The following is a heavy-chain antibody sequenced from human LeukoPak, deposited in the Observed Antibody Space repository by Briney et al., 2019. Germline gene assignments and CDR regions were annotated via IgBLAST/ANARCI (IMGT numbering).Heavy chain of an antibody. J-gene: IGHJ4*02. CDR2: INHSGST. V-gene: IGHV4-34*01. D-gene: IGHD6-13*01. CDR3: ARGPKYSSSWYGAYFDY. Sequence: SETLSLTCAVYGGCFSGYYWGWIRQPPGKGLEWIGGINHSGSTNYNPSLKSRVTISVDTSKNQFSLKLSSVTAADTAVYYCARGPKYSSSWYGAYFDYWGQGTLVTVSS. CDR1: GGCFSGYY.